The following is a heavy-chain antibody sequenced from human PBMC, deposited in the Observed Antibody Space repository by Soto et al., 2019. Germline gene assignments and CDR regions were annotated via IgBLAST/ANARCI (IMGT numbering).Heavy chain of an antibody. Sequence: EVQLVQSGAEVKRPGESLKISCKGSGYHFTNYWIGWVRQMPGKGLEWMGFIYPSDSDTRYSPSFQGQVTISADKSISTAYLQWSSLKASDTAMYYCARPRGALSTTDFTYWGQGTLVTVSS. CDR1: GYHFTNYW. CDR3: ARPRGALSTTDFTY. D-gene: IGHD3-22*01. V-gene: IGHV5-51*01. J-gene: IGHJ4*02. CDR2: IYPSDSDT.